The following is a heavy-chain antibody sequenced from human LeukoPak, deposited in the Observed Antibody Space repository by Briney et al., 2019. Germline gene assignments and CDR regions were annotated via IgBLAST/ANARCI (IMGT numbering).Heavy chain of an antibody. J-gene: IGHJ4*02. D-gene: IGHD5-24*01. CDR3: ARDREMATISFDY. Sequence: GASVKVSCKASGYTFTSYGISWVRQAPGQGLECVGWISAYNGNTNYAQKLQGRFTMTTDRSTSTAYMELRRLSSDDPAVYYCARDREMATISFDYWGQGTLVNVSS. CDR1: GYTFTSYG. CDR2: ISAYNGNT. V-gene: IGHV1-18*01.